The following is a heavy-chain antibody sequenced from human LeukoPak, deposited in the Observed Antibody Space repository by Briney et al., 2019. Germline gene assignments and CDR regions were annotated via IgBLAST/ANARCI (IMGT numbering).Heavy chain of an antibody. CDR1: GFTFSSYG. Sequence: PGRSLRLSCAASGFTFSSYGMHWVRQAPGKGLEWGAVIWYDGSNKYYADSVKGRFTISRDNSKNTLYLQMNSLRAEDTAVYYCARWIAVAGTYYYGMDVWGKGTTVTVSS. CDR3: ARWIAVAGTYYYGMDV. V-gene: IGHV3-33*01. CDR2: IWYDGSNK. D-gene: IGHD6-19*01. J-gene: IGHJ6*04.